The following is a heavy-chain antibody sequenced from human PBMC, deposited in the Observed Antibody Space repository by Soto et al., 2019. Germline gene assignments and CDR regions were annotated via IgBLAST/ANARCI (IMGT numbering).Heavy chain of an antibody. CDR2: INCSGRT. D-gene: IGHD1-26*01. CDR3: LRVAVGIGNHFNS. V-gene: IGHV4-59*12. CDR1: NGSISGFY. J-gene: IGHJ4*02. Sequence: PSETLSLTCSVSNGSISGFYWTWIGQPPGKILESIGYINCSGRTDYNAPLTSRATMSVDTSKNQFSLNVGTVAAADTAVYQCLRVAVGIGNHFNSWGRGTLVTVSS.